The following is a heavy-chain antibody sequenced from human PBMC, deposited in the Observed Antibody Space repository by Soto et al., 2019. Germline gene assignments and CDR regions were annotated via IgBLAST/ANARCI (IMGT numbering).Heavy chain of an antibody. CDR3: ARHWPGGSCSVH. Sequence: SETLSLTCTVSGGSISSGDYYWSWIRQPPGKGLEWIGYIYYSGSTYYNPSLKSRVTISVDTSKNQFSLKLSSVTAADTAVYYCARHWPGGSCSVHWDQGTLVTVFS. D-gene: IGHD2-15*01. J-gene: IGHJ4*02. V-gene: IGHV4-30-4*01. CDR1: GGSISSGDYY. CDR2: IYYSGST.